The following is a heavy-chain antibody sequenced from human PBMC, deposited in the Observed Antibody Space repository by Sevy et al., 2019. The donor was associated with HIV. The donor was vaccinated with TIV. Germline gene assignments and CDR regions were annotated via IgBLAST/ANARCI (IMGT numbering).Heavy chain of an antibody. D-gene: IGHD3-22*01. CDR2: IYYSGST. J-gene: IGHJ5*02. CDR3: ARDSDSSGYSHP. CDR1: GGSISSGVYY. Sequence: SETLSLTCTVSGGSISSGVYYWSWIRQHPGKGLEWIGYIYYSGSTYYNPSLKSRVTISVDTSKNQFSLKLSSVTAADTAVYYCARDSDSSGYSHPWGQGTLVTVSS. V-gene: IGHV4-31*03.